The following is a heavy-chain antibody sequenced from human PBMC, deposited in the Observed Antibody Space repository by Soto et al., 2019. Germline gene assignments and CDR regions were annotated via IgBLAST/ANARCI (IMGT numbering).Heavy chain of an antibody. V-gene: IGHV4-59*01. CDR3: ATLTTVTTNFDY. J-gene: IGHJ4*02. D-gene: IGHD4-17*01. CDR1: GGSISSYY. Sequence: SETLSLTCTVSGGSISSYYWIWIRQPPGKGLEWIGYIHYNGNTNYNPSLKSRVTISVDTSKNQFSLYLSSVTAADTAVYYCATLTTVTTNFDYWGQGTLVTVSS. CDR2: IHYNGNT.